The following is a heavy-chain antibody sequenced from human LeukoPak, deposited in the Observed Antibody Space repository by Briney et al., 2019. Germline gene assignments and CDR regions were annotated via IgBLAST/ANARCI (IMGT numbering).Heavy chain of an antibody. J-gene: IGHJ5*02. Sequence: GASVKVSCKAFGDTFSTYSINWVRQAPGQGLEWMGGIIPLFATPNYAQKFQDRVTITADKSTSTAYMELSSLRSEDTAVYYCARAGIPGYCSSATCSNWFDPCGQGTLVTVSS. CDR2: IIPLFATP. D-gene: IGHD2-15*01. V-gene: IGHV1-69*06. CDR1: GDTFSTYS. CDR3: ARAGIPGYCSSATCSNWFDP.